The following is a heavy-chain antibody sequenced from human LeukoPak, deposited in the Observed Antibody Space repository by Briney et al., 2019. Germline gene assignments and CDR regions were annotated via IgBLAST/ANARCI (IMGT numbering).Heavy chain of an antibody. Sequence: GGSLRLSCAASGFTFSSYSMNWVRQAPGKGLEWVSSISSSSSYIYYADSVKGRFTISRDNAKNSLYLQMNSLRAEDTAVYYCARAKPAAGSFDYWGQGTLVTVSS. CDR1: GFTFSSYS. CDR2: ISSSSSYI. J-gene: IGHJ4*02. CDR3: ARAKPAAGSFDY. V-gene: IGHV3-21*01. D-gene: IGHD2-2*01.